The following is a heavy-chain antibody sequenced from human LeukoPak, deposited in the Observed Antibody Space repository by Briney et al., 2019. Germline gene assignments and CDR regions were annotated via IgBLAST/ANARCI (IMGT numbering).Heavy chain of an antibody. CDR3: ARDGAGDADAGY. J-gene: IGHJ4*02. Sequence: PSETLSLTCAVYGGSFSGYYWSWIRQPPGKGLEWIGEINHSGSTYYNPSLKSRVTISVDRSKNQFSLKLSSVTAADTAVYYCARDGAGDADAGYWGQGTLVTVSS. CDR1: GGSFSGYY. V-gene: IGHV4-34*01. CDR2: INHSGST. D-gene: IGHD3-10*01.